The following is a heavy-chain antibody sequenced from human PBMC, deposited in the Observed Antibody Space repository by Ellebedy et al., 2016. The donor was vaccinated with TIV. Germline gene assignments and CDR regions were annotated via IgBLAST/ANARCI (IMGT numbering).Heavy chain of an antibody. CDR2: IYRGGNT. Sequence: GESLKISCAASGLTVSTNYMSWVRQAPGKGLEWVSVIYRGGNTYYADSVKGRFTISRDNSKNILYLQMNSLRAEDTAVYYCARHNFYGDGGLESWGQGTLVTVSS. D-gene: IGHD2/OR15-2a*01. CDR3: ARHNFYGDGGLES. CDR1: GLTVSTNY. V-gene: IGHV3-53*01. J-gene: IGHJ4*02.